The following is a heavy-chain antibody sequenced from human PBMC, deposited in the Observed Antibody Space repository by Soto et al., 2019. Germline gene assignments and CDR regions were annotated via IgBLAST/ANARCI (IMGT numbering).Heavy chain of an antibody. V-gene: IGHV3-72*01. CDR2: SRDKPQGYST. D-gene: IGHD3-22*01. CDR1: RFTLYHHY. J-gene: IGHJ4*02. Sequence: PWGSLRLSWSRSRFTLYHHYIGWIRPAPGRGLRWVGRSRDKPQGYSTAYAESVKGRFTTSRDESKNSAYLQMNSLKTEDTAVYYCVRATYFSDSSGYTRCLDYWGQGTLVTVSS. CDR3: VRATYFSDSSGYTRCLDY.